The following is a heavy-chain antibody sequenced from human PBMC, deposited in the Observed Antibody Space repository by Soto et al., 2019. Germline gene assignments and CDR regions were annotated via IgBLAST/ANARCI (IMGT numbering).Heavy chain of an antibody. V-gene: IGHV1-18*04. Sequence: ASVKVSCKTSGYTFTSYGISWVRQAPGQGLEWMGWISAYNGNTNYAQKLQGRVTMTTDTSTSTAYMELRSLRSDDTAVYYCAREWDCSSTSCYGSGYGMDVWGQGTTVTVSS. CDR2: ISAYNGNT. D-gene: IGHD2-2*01. J-gene: IGHJ6*02. CDR1: GYTFTSYG. CDR3: AREWDCSSTSCYGSGYGMDV.